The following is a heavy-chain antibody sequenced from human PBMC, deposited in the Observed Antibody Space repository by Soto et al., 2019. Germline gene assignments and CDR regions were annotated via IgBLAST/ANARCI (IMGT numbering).Heavy chain of an antibody. CDR2: ISYDGRNK. CDR3: ATKWELQT. V-gene: IGHV3-30*03. D-gene: IGHD1-26*01. Sequence: QVQLVESGGGVVQPGRSLRLSCAASGFTFSSYGMHWVRQAPGKGLEWVAVISYDGRNKYYADSVKGRFTISRDNSKNTLYLQMNSLRAEDTAVYYCATKWELQTWGQGTLVTVSS. J-gene: IGHJ5*02. CDR1: GFTFSSYG.